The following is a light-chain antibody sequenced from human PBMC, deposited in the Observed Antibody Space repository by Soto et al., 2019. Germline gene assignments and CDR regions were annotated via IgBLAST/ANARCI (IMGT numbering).Light chain of an antibody. Sequence: QSALTQPASVSGSPGQSITISCIGIGRDIGAYDYVSWYQQHPGKAPKLLIYGVKNRPSGVSYRFSASKSSFTPSLTISGLQAEDEAHYYCRSYTNRYFYVXEHGTNVTV. CDR3: RSYTNRYFYV. CDR1: GRDIGAYDY. V-gene: IGLV2-14*01. CDR2: GVK. J-gene: IGLJ1*01.